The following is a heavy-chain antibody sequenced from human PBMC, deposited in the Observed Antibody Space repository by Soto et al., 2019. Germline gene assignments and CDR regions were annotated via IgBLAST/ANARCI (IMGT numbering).Heavy chain of an antibody. V-gene: IGHV3-33*01. J-gene: IGHJ4*02. Sequence: GGSLRLSCAASGFTFSSYGMHWVRQAPGKGLEWVAVIWYDGSNKYYADSVKGRFTISRDNSKNTLYLQMNSLRAEDTAVYYCASQGIVGATTFLDYWGQGTLVTVS. CDR1: GFTFSSYG. D-gene: IGHD1-26*01. CDR2: IWYDGSNK. CDR3: ASQGIVGATTFLDY.